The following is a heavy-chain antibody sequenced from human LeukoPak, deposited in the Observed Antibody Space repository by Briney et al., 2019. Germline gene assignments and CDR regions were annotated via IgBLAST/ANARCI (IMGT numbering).Heavy chain of an antibody. Sequence: QTGGSLRLSCAASGFTFSSYVMHWVRQAPGKGLEYVSAISSNGGSTYYANSVKGRFTISGDNSKNTLYLQMGSLRAEDMAVYYCAREALGSGWYDDAFDIWGQGTMVTVSS. J-gene: IGHJ3*02. V-gene: IGHV3-64*01. CDR1: GFTFSSYV. CDR2: ISSNGGST. CDR3: AREALGSGWYDDAFDI. D-gene: IGHD6-19*01.